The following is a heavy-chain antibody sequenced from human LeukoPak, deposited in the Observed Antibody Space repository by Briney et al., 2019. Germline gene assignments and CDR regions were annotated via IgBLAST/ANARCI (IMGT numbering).Heavy chain of an antibody. CDR2: MNPNSGNT. CDR3: ARHFYGSGTYYHFDY. V-gene: IGHV1-8*02. CDR1: GYTFTSYD. Sequence: ASVKVSCKASGYTFTSYDINWVRQATGQGPEWMGWMNPNSGNTGYAQKLQGRATLTTDTSTSTAYMELRSLRSDDTAVYYCARHFYGSGTYYHFDYWGQGTLVTVSS. J-gene: IGHJ4*02. D-gene: IGHD3-10*01.